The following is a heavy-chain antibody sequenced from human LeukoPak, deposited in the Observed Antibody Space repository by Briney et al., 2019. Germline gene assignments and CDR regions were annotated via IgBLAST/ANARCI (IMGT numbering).Heavy chain of an antibody. V-gene: IGHV3-23*01. CDR2: ISGSGGST. CDR3: AKRCYYDSSGYRLDY. Sequence: GGSLRLSCAASGFTFSSYAMSWVRQAPGKGLEWVSAISGSGGSTYYADSVKGRFTISRDNSKNTLYLQMNSLRAEDTAVYYCAKRCYYDSSGYRLDYWGQGTLVTVSS. J-gene: IGHJ4*02. D-gene: IGHD3-22*01. CDR1: GFTFSSYA.